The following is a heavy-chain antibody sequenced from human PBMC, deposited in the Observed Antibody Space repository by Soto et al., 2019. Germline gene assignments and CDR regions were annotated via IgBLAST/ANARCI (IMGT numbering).Heavy chain of an antibody. J-gene: IGHJ6*02. CDR2: ISYDGSNK. CDR1: GFTFSSYA. CDR3: AKVTKRAAAGRYEYYKYGMDV. D-gene: IGHD6-13*01. Sequence: PGGSLRLSCAASGFTFSSYAMHWVRQAPGKGLEWVAVISYDGSNKYYADSVKGRFTISRDNSKNTLYLQMNGLRAEDTALYYCAKVTKRAAAGRYEYYKYGMDVWGQGTTVTVSS. V-gene: IGHV3-30-3*01.